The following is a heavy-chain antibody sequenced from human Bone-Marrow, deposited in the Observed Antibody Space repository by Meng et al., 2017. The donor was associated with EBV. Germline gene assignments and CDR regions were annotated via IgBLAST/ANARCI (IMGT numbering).Heavy chain of an antibody. D-gene: IGHD6-6*01. CDR1: GGSFSGYY. J-gene: IGHJ4*02. CDR3: ARGGRASARAGVGHDF. Sequence: QVQLQQWGAGLLKPSXILSLTCAVYGGSFSGYYWSWIRQPPGRGLEWIGEINHSGSTNYNPSLKSRLTISVDTSKSQFSLKLSSVTAADTAVYYCARGGRASARAGVGHDFWGQGTLITVSS. V-gene: IGHV4-34*01. CDR2: INHSGST.